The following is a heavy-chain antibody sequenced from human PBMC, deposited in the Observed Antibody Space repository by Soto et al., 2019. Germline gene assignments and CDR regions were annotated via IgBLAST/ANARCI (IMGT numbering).Heavy chain of an antibody. J-gene: IGHJ4*02. CDR1: GFTFATYG. V-gene: IGHV3-33*01. D-gene: IGHD3-22*01. Sequence: QVQLVESGGGVVQPGTSLILSCAASGFTFATYGMHWVRQPPGKGLQWVAVTWYDGSENFYGDSVKGRFTISRDSSKNTLNLQMDSLTAEDTAVYYCATGFYSSSIDHWGQGTLVTVTS. CDR2: TWYDGSEN. CDR3: ATGFYSSSIDH.